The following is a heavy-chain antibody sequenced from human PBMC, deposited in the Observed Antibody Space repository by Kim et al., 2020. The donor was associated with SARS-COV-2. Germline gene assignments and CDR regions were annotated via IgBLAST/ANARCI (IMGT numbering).Heavy chain of an antibody. Sequence: KGRFTISRDNSKNTLYLQMNSLRAEDTAVYYCAKWGIRYFDWLSPYYFDYWGQGTLVTVSS. D-gene: IGHD3-9*01. CDR3: AKWGIRYFDWLSPYYFDY. J-gene: IGHJ4*02. V-gene: IGHV3-23*01.